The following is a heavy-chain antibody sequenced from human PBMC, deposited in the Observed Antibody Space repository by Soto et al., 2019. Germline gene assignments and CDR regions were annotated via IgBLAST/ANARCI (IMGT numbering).Heavy chain of an antibody. CDR3: ARDSGATTFLWFDP. CDR2: ISAYNGNT. CDR1: GYTFTSYG. V-gene: IGHV1-18*01. Sequence: ASVKVSCKASGYTFTSYGISWVRQAPGQGLEWMGWISAYNGNTNYAQKLQGRVTMTTDTSTSTAYMELRSLRSDDTAVYYCARDSGATTFLWFDPWGQGTLVPVSS. D-gene: IGHD1-26*01. J-gene: IGHJ5*02.